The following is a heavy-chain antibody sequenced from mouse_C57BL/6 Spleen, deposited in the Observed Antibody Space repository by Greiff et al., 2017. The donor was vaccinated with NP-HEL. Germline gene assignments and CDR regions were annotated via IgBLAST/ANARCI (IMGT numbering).Heavy chain of an antibody. CDR1: GYTFTDYY. D-gene: IGHD2-4*01. CDR3: ARSYDYGGFAY. J-gene: IGHJ3*01. V-gene: IGHV1-26*01. Sequence: VQLQQSGPELVKPGASVKISCKASGYTFTDYYMNWVKQSHGKSLEWIGDINPNNGGTSYNQKFKGKATLTVDKSSSTAYMELRSLTSEDSAVYYCARSYDYGGFAYWGQGTLVTVSA. CDR2: INPNNGGT.